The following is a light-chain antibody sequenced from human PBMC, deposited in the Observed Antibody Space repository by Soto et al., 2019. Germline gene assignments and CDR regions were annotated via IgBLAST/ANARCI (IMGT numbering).Light chain of an antibody. V-gene: IGLV3-9*01. Sequence: SYELTQPLSVSVALGQTARITCGGNNIGSKNVHWYQQKPGQAPVLVIYRDSNRPSGIPERFSGSNSGNTATLTISRAQAGDEADYYCQVWDSSTVVVVFGGGTQLTVL. J-gene: IGLJ2*01. CDR1: NIGSKN. CDR2: RDS. CDR3: QVWDSSTVVVV.